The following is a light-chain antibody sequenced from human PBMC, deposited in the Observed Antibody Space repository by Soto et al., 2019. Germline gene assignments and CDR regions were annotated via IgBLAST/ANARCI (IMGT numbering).Light chain of an antibody. CDR1: SSDVGNYNL. CDR3: CSYTSGSTYV. CDR2: EAT. Sequence: QSALTQPASVSGSPGQSFTVSCNGTSSDVGNYNLVSWYQQYPGKAPKLMIYEATKRPSGVSNRFSASKSGNTASLTISGLQADDEADYYCCSYTSGSTYVFGTGTKLTVL. V-gene: IGLV2-14*02. J-gene: IGLJ1*01.